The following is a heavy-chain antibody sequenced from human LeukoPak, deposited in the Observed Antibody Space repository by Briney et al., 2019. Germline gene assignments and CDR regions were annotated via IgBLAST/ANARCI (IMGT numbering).Heavy chain of an antibody. CDR2: LSYDGRNK. J-gene: IGHJ6*02. Sequence: PPGGSLRLSCAASGFTFSSYGMHWVRQAPGKGLEWVAVLSYDGRNKYYADSLKGRFTISRDNSKNTLFLQMNSLRAEDTAVYYCAKDRAAAPTHGYYGMDVWGQGTTVTVSS. D-gene: IGHD6-13*01. CDR3: AKDRAAAPTHGYYGMDV. CDR1: GFTFSSYG. V-gene: IGHV3-30*18.